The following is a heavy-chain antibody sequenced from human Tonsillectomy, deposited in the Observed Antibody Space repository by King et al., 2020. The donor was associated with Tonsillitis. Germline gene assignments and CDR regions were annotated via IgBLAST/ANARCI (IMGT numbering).Heavy chain of an antibody. Sequence: VQLVESGGGLVQPGGSLRLSCATSGFPFSSYAITWVRQAPGVGLEWFSGITGSGGTTYYADSVKGRFTISRDNSKNTVYLEMNNLSAEDTAVYYCAKFLFEWLLPDDAFDIWGQGTLVTVSS. CDR3: AKFLFEWLLPDDAFDI. D-gene: IGHD3-9*01. CDR1: GFPFSSYA. V-gene: IGHV3-23*04. CDR2: ITGSGGTT. J-gene: IGHJ3*02.